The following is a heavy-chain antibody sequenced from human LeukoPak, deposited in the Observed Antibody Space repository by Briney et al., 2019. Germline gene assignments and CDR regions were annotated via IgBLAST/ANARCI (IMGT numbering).Heavy chain of an antibody. CDR1: GYTFTSYG. D-gene: IGHD2-15*01. CDR3: ARLSAVVVVAATDFDY. V-gene: IGHV1-18*01. CDR2: ISAYNGNT. Sequence: ASVKVSCKASGYTFTSYGISWVRQAPGQGLEWMGWISAYNGNTNYAQKLQGRVTMTTDTSTSTAYMELRSLRSDDTAVYYCARLSAVVVVAATDFDYWGQGTLVTVSS. J-gene: IGHJ4*02.